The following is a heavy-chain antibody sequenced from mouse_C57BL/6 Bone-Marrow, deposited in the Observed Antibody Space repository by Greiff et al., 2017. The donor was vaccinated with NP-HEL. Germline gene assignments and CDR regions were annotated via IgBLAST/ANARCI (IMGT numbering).Heavy chain of an antibody. Sequence: VKLVESGPELVKPGASVKISCKASGYSFTSYYIHWVKQRPGQGLEWIGGIYPGSGNTKYNEKFKGKATLTADTSSSTAYMQLSSLTSEDSAVYYCATMAEAYWGQGTLVTVSA. CDR3: ATMAEAY. CDR2: IYPGSGNT. V-gene: IGHV1-66*01. D-gene: IGHD1-1*02. J-gene: IGHJ3*01. CDR1: GYSFTSYY.